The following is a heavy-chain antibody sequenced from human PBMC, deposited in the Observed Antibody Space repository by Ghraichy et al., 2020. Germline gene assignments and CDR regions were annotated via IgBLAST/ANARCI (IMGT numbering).Heavy chain of an antibody. CDR3: ASGETMVRGVKNWYFDL. CDR2: IYYSGST. CDR1: GGSISSYY. Sequence: SETRSLTCTVSGGSISSYYWSWIRQPPGKGLEWIGYIYYSGSTNYNPSLKSRVTISVDTSKNQFSLKLSSVTAADTAVYYCASGETMVRGVKNWYFDLWGRGTPVTVSS. D-gene: IGHD3-10*01. V-gene: IGHV4-59*01. J-gene: IGHJ2*01.